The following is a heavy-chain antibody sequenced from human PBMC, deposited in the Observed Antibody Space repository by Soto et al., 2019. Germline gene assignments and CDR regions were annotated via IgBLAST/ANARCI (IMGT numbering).Heavy chain of an antibody. J-gene: IGHJ4*02. D-gene: IGHD4-17*01. CDR1: GFTFGNFA. V-gene: IGHV3-23*01. CDR2: IGGRGTT. Sequence: QLLESGGGLVQSGGSLRLSCAASGFTFGNFAMSWVRQAPGKGLEWVAGIGGRGTTFYADSVKGRFTISRDNSKYTLHLQTNSLRAEDRAVYYCAKFRGMTYGEYHLDYWGQGTLVTVSS. CDR3: AKFRGMTYGEYHLDY.